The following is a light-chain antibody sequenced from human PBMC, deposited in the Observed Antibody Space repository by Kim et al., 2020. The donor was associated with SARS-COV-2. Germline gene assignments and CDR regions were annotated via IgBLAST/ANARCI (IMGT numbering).Light chain of an antibody. J-gene: IGKJ1*01. V-gene: IGKV1-39*01. Sequence: DIQMTQSPSSLSASVGDRVTITCRASQSISSYLNWYQQKPGKAPKLLIYAASSLQSGVPSRFSGSGSGTDFTLTISSLHPEDFATYYCQQSYSTPPEKAFGQGTKVDIK. CDR1: QSISSY. CDR3: QQSYSTPPEKA. CDR2: AAS.